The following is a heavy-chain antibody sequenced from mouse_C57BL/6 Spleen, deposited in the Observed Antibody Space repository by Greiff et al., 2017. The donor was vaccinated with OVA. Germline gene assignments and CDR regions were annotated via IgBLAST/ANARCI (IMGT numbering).Heavy chain of an antibody. Sequence: VQLQQSGPELVKPGASVKISCKASGYSFTDYNMNWVKQSNGKSLEWIGVINPNYGTTSYNQKFKGKATLTVDQSSSTAYMQLNSLTSEDSEVYKCARGYDYDAYAMDYWGQGTSVTVSS. J-gene: IGHJ4*01. CDR3: ARGYDYDAYAMDY. D-gene: IGHD2-4*01. V-gene: IGHV1-39*01. CDR1: GYSFTDYN. CDR2: INPNYGTT.